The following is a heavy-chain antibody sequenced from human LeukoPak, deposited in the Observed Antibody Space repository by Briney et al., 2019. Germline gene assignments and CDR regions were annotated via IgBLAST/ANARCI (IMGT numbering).Heavy chain of an antibody. CDR2: IYYSGST. J-gene: IGHJ4*02. V-gene: IGHV4-59*12. CDR1: GGSISSYY. CDR3: ARELGIRSWLDY. Sequence: SETLSLTCTVSGGSISSYYWSWIRQPPGKGLEWIGYIYYSGSTNYNPSLKSRVTISVDTSKNQFSLQLNSVTPEDTAVYYCARELGIRSWLDYWGQGTLVTVSS. D-gene: IGHD6-13*01.